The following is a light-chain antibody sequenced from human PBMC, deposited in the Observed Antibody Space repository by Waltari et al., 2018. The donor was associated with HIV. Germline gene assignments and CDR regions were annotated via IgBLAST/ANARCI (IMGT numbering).Light chain of an antibody. V-gene: IGKV1-5*03. Sequence: DIQMTQSPSTLSASVGDRVTITCRASQSIGTWLAWYQQKPGKAPKVLIYKASTLKSGVPSSFSGRGSGSEFTLTISSLQPEDFATYYCQQFSTYSRTFGQGTKVEIK. CDR1: QSIGTW. CDR3: QQFSTYSRT. J-gene: IGKJ1*01. CDR2: KAS.